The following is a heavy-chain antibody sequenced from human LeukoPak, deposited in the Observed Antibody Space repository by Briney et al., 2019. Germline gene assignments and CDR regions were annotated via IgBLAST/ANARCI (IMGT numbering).Heavy chain of an antibody. D-gene: IGHD6-13*01. Sequence: GGSLRLSCAASGFTFDDYAMHWVRQAPGKGLEWVSGISWNSGSIGYADSVKGRFTISRDNAKNSLHLQMNSLRAEDTALYYCAKGAADYYYYYMDVWGKGTTVTVSS. V-gene: IGHV3-9*01. CDR2: ISWNSGSI. J-gene: IGHJ6*03. CDR1: GFTFDDYA. CDR3: AKGAADYYYYYMDV.